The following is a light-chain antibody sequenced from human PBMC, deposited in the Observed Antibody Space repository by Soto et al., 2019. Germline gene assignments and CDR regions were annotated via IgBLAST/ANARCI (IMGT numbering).Light chain of an antibody. CDR3: QQRTSWPPKYT. CDR1: QSVSSY. V-gene: IGKV3-11*01. J-gene: IGKJ2*01. CDR2: DAS. Sequence: EIVLTQSPATLSLSPGERATLSCRASQSVSSYLAWYQQKPGQAPRLLIYDASNRATGIPARFSGSGSGTDFTLTISSLEPEDFAGYFCQQRTSWPPKYTFGRGTKLEIK.